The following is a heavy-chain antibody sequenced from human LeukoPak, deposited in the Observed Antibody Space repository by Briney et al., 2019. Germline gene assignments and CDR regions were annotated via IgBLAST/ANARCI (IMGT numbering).Heavy chain of an antibody. CDR2: ISAYNGDT. D-gene: IGHD6-19*01. Sequence: GATVKVPCKASGYTFTSHGISWVRQAPGQGLEWMGWISAYNGDTKYAQNLQGRVTLTTYTLTTTAYLELRSLTSDDTAVYYCARDPSNTSGWKTWFDPWGQGTLVTVSS. CDR3: ARDPSNTSGWKTWFDP. V-gene: IGHV1-18*01. J-gene: IGHJ5*02. CDR1: GYTFTSHG.